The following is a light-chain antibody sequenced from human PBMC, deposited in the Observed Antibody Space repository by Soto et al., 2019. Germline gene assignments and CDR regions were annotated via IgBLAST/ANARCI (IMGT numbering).Light chain of an antibody. CDR3: QHYGRSPWT. CDR1: QSVSSY. Sequence: EIVLTQSPATLSLSPGERAALSCRASQSVSSYLAWYQQKPGQAPRLLIYDASNRATGIPARFSGSGSGTDFTLTISSLEPEDFAVYYCQHYGRSPWTFGQGTKVEIK. CDR2: DAS. V-gene: IGKV3-11*01. J-gene: IGKJ1*01.